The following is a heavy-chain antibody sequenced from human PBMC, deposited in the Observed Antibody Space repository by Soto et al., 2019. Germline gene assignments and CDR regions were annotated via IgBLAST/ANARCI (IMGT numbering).Heavy chain of an antibody. CDR3: ASGGFYSRHLREHFYYGMDV. CDR2: IWYDGSNE. CDR1: GFTFSSYD. Sequence: ESGGGVVQPGRSLTLSCEASGFTFSSYDMHWVRQAPGNGLEWVAVIWYDGSNEKYADSVKGRFTISRDNSKSTLYLQMDSLRAEDTAVYYCASGGFYSRHLREHFYYGMDVWGQGTTVTVSS. D-gene: IGHD3-22*01. J-gene: IGHJ6*02. V-gene: IGHV3-33*01.